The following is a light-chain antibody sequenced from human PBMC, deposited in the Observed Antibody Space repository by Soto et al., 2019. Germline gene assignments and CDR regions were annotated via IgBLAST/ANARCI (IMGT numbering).Light chain of an antibody. Sequence: ETVLTQSPGTLSLSPGERTTLSCRASQTIRSNYLAWYRQTPGQAPRLLIYGASNRATGIADRFSGSGSGTDFTRILIRLEPEDFALYYCQQYGSSPWTFGQVTNVDIK. CDR1: QTIRSNY. CDR3: QQYGSSPWT. J-gene: IGKJ1*01. V-gene: IGKV3-20*01. CDR2: GAS.